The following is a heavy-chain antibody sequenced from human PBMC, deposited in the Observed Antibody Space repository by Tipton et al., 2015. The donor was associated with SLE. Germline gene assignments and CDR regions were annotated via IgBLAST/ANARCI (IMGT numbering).Heavy chain of an antibody. V-gene: IGHV3-21*04. D-gene: IGHD2-2*01. J-gene: IGHJ4*02. CDR1: GFTFSSYS. Sequence: SLRLSCAASGFTFSSYSMNWVRQAPGKGLEWVSSISSSSSYIYYADSVKGRFTISRDNSKNTLYLQMNSLRAEDTAVYYCAKDRGIVVVPAAFYYFDYWGQGTLVTVSS. CDR3: AKDRGIVVVPAAFYYFDY. CDR2: ISSSSSYI.